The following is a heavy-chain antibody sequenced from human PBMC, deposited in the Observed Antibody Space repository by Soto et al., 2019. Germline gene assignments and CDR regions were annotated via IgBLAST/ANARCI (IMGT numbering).Heavy chain of an antibody. CDR1: GYTFTSYD. CDR2: MNPNSGKA. CDR3: ARGLVVVSATYWYFDL. D-gene: IGHD2-15*01. V-gene: IGHV1-8*01. J-gene: IGHJ2*01. Sequence: QVQLVQSGAEVKKPGASVKVSCKGSGYTFTSYDINWVRQAAGQGLEWIGWMNPNSGKAVYAQKFQGRVTMAGNTSISPAYMELSSLRSDDTAVYFCARGLVVVSATYWYFDLWGRGTLVTVSS.